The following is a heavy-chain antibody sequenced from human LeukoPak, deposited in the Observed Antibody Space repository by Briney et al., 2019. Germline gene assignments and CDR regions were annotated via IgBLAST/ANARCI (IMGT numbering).Heavy chain of an antibody. V-gene: IGHV1-46*01. D-gene: IGHD5-18*01. CDR1: GYTFTNHY. CDR2: INPSGGTT. J-gene: IGHJ4*02. Sequence: ASVKVSCKASGYTFTNHYMHWVRQAPRQGLEWMGIINPSGGTTNYAQKFQGRVTMTRDTSTSTAYMELSRLRSDDTAVYYCASARGDTVHFDYWGQGTLVTVSS. CDR3: ASARGDTVHFDY.